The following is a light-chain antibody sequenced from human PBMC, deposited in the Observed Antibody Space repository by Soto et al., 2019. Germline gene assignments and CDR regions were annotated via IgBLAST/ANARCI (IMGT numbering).Light chain of an antibody. V-gene: IGLV2-23*03. CDR2: EGS. J-gene: IGLJ3*02. Sequence: QSALTQPASVSGSPGQSITISCTGTSSDVGSYNLVSWYQQHPGKAPKLMVYEGSKRPSGVSNRFSGSKPGNTASLTISGLQAVDEADYYCCSYAVSSTFVFGGGTKLTVL. CDR1: SSDVGSYNL. CDR3: CSYAVSSTFV.